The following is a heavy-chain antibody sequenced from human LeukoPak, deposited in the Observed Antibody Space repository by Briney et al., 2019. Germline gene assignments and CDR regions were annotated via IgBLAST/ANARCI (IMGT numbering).Heavy chain of an antibody. CDR1: GGSISSYY. CDR3: ARGPAKYYYYYYMDV. V-gene: IGHV4-59*01. Sequence: PSETLSLTCTVPGGSISSYYWSWIRQPPGKGLEWIGYIYYSGSTNYNPSLKSRVTISVDTSKNQFSLKMSSVTAADTPVYYCARGPAKYYYYYYMDVWGKGTTVTVSS. J-gene: IGHJ6*03. D-gene: IGHD6-25*01. CDR2: IYYSGST.